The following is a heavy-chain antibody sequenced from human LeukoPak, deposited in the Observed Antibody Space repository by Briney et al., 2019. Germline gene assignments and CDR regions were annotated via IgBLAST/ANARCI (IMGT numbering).Heavy chain of an antibody. D-gene: IGHD6-13*01. CDR2: IRYDGSNK. J-gene: IGHJ4*02. CDR3: AKFLPLGTKPGIAAAGTVYYFDY. V-gene: IGHV3-30*02. Sequence: GGSLRLSCAASGFTFSSYSMNWVRQAPGKGLEWVAFIRYDGSNKYYADSVKGRFTISRDNSKNTPYLQMNSLRAEDTAVYYCAKFLPLGTKPGIAAAGTVYYFDYWGQGTLVTVSS. CDR1: GFTFSSYS.